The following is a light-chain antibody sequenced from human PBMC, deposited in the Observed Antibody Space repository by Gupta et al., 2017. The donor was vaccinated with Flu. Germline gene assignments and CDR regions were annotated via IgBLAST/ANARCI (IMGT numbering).Light chain of an antibody. CDR3: QVWDSSTRV. V-gene: IGLV3-9*01. CDR2: RDS. CDR1: NIGSKN. Sequence: SFELTQPLTVSVALGQTARITCGGNNIGSKNVHWYQQKPGQAPVLVIYRDSNRPCGIPERFSGSNSGNTATLTISRAQAGDEDDYYCQVWDSSTRVFGGGTKLTVL. J-gene: IGLJ2*01.